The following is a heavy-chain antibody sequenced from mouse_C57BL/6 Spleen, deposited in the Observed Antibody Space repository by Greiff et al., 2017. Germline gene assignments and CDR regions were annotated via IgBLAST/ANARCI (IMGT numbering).Heavy chain of an antibody. CDR1: GFSLTSYG. CDR3: ATSYYSNYDVTFFDY. Sequence: VKVVESGPGLVQPSQSLSITCTVSGFSLTSYGVHWVRQSPGKGLEWLGVIWRGGSTDYNAAFMSRLSITKDNSKSQVFFKMNSLQADDTAMYYCATSYYSNYDVTFFDYWGQGTTLTVSS. D-gene: IGHD2-5*01. CDR2: IWRGGST. V-gene: IGHV2-5*01. J-gene: IGHJ2*01.